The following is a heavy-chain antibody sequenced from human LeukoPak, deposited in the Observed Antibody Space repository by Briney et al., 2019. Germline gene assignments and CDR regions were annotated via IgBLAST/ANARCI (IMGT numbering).Heavy chain of an antibody. J-gene: IGHJ3*02. D-gene: IGHD3-22*01. CDR2: ISYDGSNK. V-gene: IGHV3-30-3*01. Sequence: GGSLRLSCAASGFTFSNYAMHWVRQAPGKGLEWVAVISYDGSNKYYADSVKGRFTISRDNSKNTLYLQMNSLRAEDTAVHYCARTSSSGNYYDAFDIWGQGTMVTVSS. CDR3: ARTSSSGNYYDAFDI. CDR1: GFTFSNYA.